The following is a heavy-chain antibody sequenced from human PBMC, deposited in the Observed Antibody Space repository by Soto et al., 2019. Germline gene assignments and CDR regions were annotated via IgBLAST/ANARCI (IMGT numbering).Heavy chain of an antibody. CDR2: ISAYNGNT. CDR1: GYTFTSYG. V-gene: IGHV1-18*01. D-gene: IGHD3-9*01. CDR3: ARDGPRDYDILAGYFFDY. J-gene: IGHJ4*01. Sequence: ASVKVSCKASGYTFTSYGISWVRQAPGQGLEWMGWISAYNGNTNYAQKLQGRVTMTTDTSTSTAYMELRSLRSDDTAVYYWARDGPRDYDILAGYFFDYWGQGTLVTVSS.